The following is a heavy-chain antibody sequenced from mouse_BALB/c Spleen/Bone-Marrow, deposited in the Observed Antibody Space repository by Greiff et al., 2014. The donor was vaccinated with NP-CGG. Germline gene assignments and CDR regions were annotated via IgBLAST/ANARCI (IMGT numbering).Heavy chain of an antibody. CDR3: TRRTGDPY. D-gene: IGHD4-1*01. J-gene: IGHJ3*01. Sequence: VQLMESGAELVRPGASVTLSCKASGYTLTDYEMHWVKQTPVHGLEWIGAIDPETGGTAYNQKFKGKATLTADKSSSTAYMELRSLTSEDSAVYYCTRRTGDPYWGQGTLVTVSA. CDR2: IDPETGGT. V-gene: IGHV1-15*01. CDR1: GYTLTDYE.